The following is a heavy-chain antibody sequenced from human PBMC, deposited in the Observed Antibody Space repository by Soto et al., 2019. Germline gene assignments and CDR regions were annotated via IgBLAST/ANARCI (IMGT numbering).Heavy chain of an antibody. D-gene: IGHD3-10*01. J-gene: IGHJ5*02. CDR2: MWYDGSNK. CDR1: GFTFSSYG. V-gene: IGHV3-33*01. CDR3: ARGDNVLLWFGEPRGWFDP. Sequence: GGSLRLSCAASGFTFSSYGMHWVRQAPCKGLEWVAVMWYDGSNKYYADSVKGRFTISRDNSKNTLYLQMNSLRAEDTAVYYCARGDNVLLWFGEPRGWFDPWAQGTLVTVSS.